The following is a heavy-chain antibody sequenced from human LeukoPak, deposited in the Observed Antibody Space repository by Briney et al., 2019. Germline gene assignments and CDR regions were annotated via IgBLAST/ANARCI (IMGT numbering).Heavy chain of an antibody. Sequence: PGGSLRLSCAASGFTFSSYWMSWVRQAPGKGLEWVANIKQDGSEKYYVDSVKGRFTISRDNAKNSLYLQMNSLRAEDTAVYYCAREGILEWXSHXFDYWGQGTLVTVSS. D-gene: IGHD3-3*01. V-gene: IGHV3-7*01. CDR2: IKQDGSEK. CDR1: GFTFSSYW. CDR3: AREGILEWXSHXFDY. J-gene: IGHJ4*02.